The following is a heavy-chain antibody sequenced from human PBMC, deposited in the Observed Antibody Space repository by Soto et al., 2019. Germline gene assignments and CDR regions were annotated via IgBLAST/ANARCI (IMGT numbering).Heavy chain of an antibody. CDR1: AGSFSGYY. D-gene: IGHD2-2*01. Sequence: SETLSLTCAGYAGSFSGYYWTWIRQPPGTGLEWIGEINHSGSTNYNPSLKSRVTISVGASKNQFSLKLSSVTAADTAVYYCARWGFCSATNCYPDSWGQGTMVT. J-gene: IGHJ4*02. CDR3: ARWGFCSATNCYPDS. CDR2: INHSGST. V-gene: IGHV4-34*01.